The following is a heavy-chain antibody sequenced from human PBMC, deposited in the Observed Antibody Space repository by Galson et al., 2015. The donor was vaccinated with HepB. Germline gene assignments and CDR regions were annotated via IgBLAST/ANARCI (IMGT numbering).Heavy chain of an antibody. V-gene: IGHV4-61*02. J-gene: IGHJ4*02. CDR2: IYASGNT. CDR3: ARGRRGYSNGWYFFDD. CDR1: GGSISSGVYY. D-gene: IGHD6-19*01. Sequence: TLSLTCTVSGGSISSGVYYWTWIRQPAGKGLEWIGRIYASGNTNYNPSLKSRVTMSLRTSNNQFSLRLNSVTAADSAMYYCARGRRGYSNGWYFFDDWGQGTLVTVSS.